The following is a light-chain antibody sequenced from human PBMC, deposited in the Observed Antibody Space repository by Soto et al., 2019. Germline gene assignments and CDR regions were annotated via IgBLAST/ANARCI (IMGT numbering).Light chain of an antibody. Sequence: DIQLTQSPSLLSASVGDRVTITCRASQGISTYLAWYQQTSGKAPKLLISAASTLQRGVPSRFSGSGSGTQFTLTISSLQPEDFATYYCQQLNAYPLTFGGGIKVDI. V-gene: IGKV1-9*01. J-gene: IGKJ4*01. CDR2: AAS. CDR3: QQLNAYPLT. CDR1: QGISTY.